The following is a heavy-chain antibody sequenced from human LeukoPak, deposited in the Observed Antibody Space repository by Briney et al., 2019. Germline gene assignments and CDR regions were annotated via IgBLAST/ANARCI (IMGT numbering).Heavy chain of an antibody. J-gene: IGHJ4*02. Sequence: ASVKVSCKASGFTFTSSTVQWVRQARGQRLEWIGWIVIGSGNTNYAQKFQERVTITRDMSTSTVYMELSSLRSEDTAMYYCATGLGVGATSFDYWGQGTLVTVSS. CDR2: IVIGSGNT. CDR1: GFTFTSST. CDR3: ATGLGVGATSFDY. V-gene: IGHV1-58*01. D-gene: IGHD1-26*01.